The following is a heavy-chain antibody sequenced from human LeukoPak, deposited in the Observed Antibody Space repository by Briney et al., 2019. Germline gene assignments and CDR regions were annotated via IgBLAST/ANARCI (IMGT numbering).Heavy chain of an antibody. CDR3: ARRGSYSSSRFQH. CDR2: INHSGST. D-gene: IGHD6-6*01. Sequence: SETLSLTCAVYGGSFGGYYWSWIRKPPGKGLEWIGEINHSGSTNYNPSLKSRVTISVDTSKNQFSLKLSSVTAADTAVYYCARRGSYSSSRFQHWGQGTLVTVSS. J-gene: IGHJ1*01. V-gene: IGHV4-34*01. CDR1: GGSFGGYY.